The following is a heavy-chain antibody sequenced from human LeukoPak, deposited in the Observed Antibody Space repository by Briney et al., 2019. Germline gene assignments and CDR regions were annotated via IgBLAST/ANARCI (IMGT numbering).Heavy chain of an antibody. V-gene: IGHV3-33*08. CDR2: IWYDGSNK. CDR1: GFTFSSYS. Sequence: GGSLRLSCAASGFTFSSYSMHWVRQAPGKGLEWVAVIWYDGSNKYYADSVKGRFTISRDNSKNTLYLQMNSLRAEDTAVYYCARDRIAAAGTLDYWGQGTLVTVSS. J-gene: IGHJ4*02. CDR3: ARDRIAAAGTLDY. D-gene: IGHD6-13*01.